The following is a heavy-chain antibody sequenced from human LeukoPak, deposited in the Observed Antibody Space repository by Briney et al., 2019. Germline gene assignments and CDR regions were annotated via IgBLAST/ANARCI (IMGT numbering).Heavy chain of an antibody. CDR3: AKDRDGGSNTWAKGFDY. D-gene: IGHD3-16*01. V-gene: IGHV3-23*01. Sequence: RGSLRLSCAAPLFTFSKFGMSWVRQALEKGLEWVSGISTGGGITYYADSVKGRFTMSRDNVQSTLYLHMNSLRGEDTAIYYCAKDRDGGSNTWAKGFDYWGQGTLVTVSS. CDR1: LFTFSKFG. CDR2: ISTGGGIT. J-gene: IGHJ4*02.